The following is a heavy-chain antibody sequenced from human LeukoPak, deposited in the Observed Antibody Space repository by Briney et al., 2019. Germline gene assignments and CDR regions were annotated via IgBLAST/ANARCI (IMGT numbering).Heavy chain of an antibody. Sequence: SETLSLTCTVSGGHISTYYWSWIRQPPGKGREWIGYIYHNGSTNYNPSLKSRVTISVDRSNDQFSLKLNSVTAADTAIYYCARDRLQQQLVRRWFDPWGQGTLVSVSS. CDR2: IYHNGST. J-gene: IGHJ5*02. D-gene: IGHD6-13*01. V-gene: IGHV4-59*01. CDR3: ARDRLQQQLVRRWFDP. CDR1: GGHISTYY.